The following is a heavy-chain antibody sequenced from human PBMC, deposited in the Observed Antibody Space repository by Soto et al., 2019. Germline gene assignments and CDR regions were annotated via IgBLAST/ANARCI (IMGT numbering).Heavy chain of an antibody. Sequence: SATLSLTCAFSGASISSENYWTWGLQPPVKRLEWIGEIQRSGRTKCDQSLRSRDTVSVDECKNEFALKLSAVTAADAAKCCSASGGWYRIDAWGTGTLVTV. CDR3: ASGGWYRIDA. J-gene: IGHJ5*02. CDR2: IQRSGRT. D-gene: IGHD6-19*01. CDR1: GASISSENY. V-gene: IGHV4-4*01.